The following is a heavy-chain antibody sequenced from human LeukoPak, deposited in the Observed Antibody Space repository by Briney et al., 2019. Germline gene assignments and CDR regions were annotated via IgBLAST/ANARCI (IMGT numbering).Heavy chain of an antibody. D-gene: IGHD3-22*01. CDR2: IYYSGST. Sequence: PSETLSLTCTVSGGSISSSSYYWGWIRQPPGKGLEWIGSIYYSGSTYYNPSLKSRVTISVDTSKNQFSLKLSSVTAADTAVYYCARDLVYYDSRGSNPHFDSWGQGTLVTVSS. CDR1: GGSISSSSYY. J-gene: IGHJ4*02. V-gene: IGHV4-39*01. CDR3: ARDLVYYDSRGSNPHFDS.